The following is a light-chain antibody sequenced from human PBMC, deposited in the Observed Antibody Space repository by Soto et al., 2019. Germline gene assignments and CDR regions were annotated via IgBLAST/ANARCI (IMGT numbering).Light chain of an antibody. V-gene: IGLV2-14*01. CDR1: SGDVDAFDY. CDR3: TTFTSSSTRV. J-gene: IGLJ1*01. CDR2: EVS. Sequence: LTQPASVSGSPGQSITLSCTGTSGDVDAFDYVSWYQQHPGKAPKLMIFEVSDRPSGVSDRFSGSKSGSTASLTLSGLQAEDEADYFCTTFTSSSTRVFGTGTKVTVL.